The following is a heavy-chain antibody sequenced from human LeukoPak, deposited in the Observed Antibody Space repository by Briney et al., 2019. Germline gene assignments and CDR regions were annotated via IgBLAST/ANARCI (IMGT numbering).Heavy chain of an antibody. CDR3: ARTPQSGYVAYYFDY. J-gene: IGHJ4*02. Sequence: SETLSLTCTVSGGSISSYYWSWIRQPPGKGLEWIGYIYYSGSTNYNPSLKSRVAISLDTSKNQFSLKLSSVTAADTAVYYCARTPQSGYVAYYFDYWGQGTLVTVSS. V-gene: IGHV4-59*01. CDR1: GGSISSYY. D-gene: IGHD5-12*01. CDR2: IYYSGST.